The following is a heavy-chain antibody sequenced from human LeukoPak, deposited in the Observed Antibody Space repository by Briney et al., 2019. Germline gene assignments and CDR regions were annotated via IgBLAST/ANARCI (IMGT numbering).Heavy chain of an antibody. V-gene: IGHV2-5*01. J-gene: IGHJ4*02. Sequence: SGPTLVKPTQTLTLTCTFSGFSLTTSGVGVGWIRQPPGKALEWLALVYWNDDKRYSPSLKSRLTITKDTSKNQVVLTMTNMDPVDTATYYCAHSGDYYGSGRVDYWGQGTLVTVSS. CDR2: VYWNDDK. CDR1: GFSLTTSGVG. D-gene: IGHD3-10*01. CDR3: AHSGDYYGSGRVDY.